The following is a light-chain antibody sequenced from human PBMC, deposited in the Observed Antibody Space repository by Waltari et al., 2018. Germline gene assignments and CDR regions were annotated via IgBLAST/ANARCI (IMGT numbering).Light chain of an antibody. CDR2: AAT. CDR1: QSISDS. J-gene: IGKJ1*01. Sequence: DIQVIRSPSSLSASVGDRVTIPCRATQSISDSLNWFQVKPGTAPNLLLYAATGLQRGFPSRFNGSGSGAHFTLTISRLRPEDSASYFCQQNYRTPPTFGQGTKVEI. CDR3: QQNYRTPPT. V-gene: IGKV1-39*01.